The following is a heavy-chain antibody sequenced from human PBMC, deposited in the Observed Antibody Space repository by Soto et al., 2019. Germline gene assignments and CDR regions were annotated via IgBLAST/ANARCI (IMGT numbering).Heavy chain of an antibody. CDR2: MNPNSGNT. Sequence: ASVKVSCKASGYTFTSYDINWVRQATGQGLEWMGWMNPNSGNTGYAQKFQGRVTMTRNTSISTAYMELSSLRSEDTAVYYCARVVPITMIADDAFDIWGQGTMVTVSS. CDR3: ARVVPITMIADDAFDI. CDR1: GYTFTSYD. V-gene: IGHV1-8*01. D-gene: IGHD3-22*01. J-gene: IGHJ3*02.